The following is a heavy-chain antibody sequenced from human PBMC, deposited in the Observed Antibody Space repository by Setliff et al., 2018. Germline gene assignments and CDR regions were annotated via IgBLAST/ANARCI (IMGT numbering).Heavy chain of an antibody. CDR3: AGRWGGSAYGMDV. V-gene: IGHV3-21*01. Sequence: PGGSLRLSCAASGFTFVDYGMNWVRQAPGKGLEWVSSISSSSSYIYYADSVKGRFTISRDNAKNSLYLQMNSLRAEDTAVYYCAGRWGGSAYGMDVWGQGTTVTVSS. J-gene: IGHJ6*02. CDR2: ISSSSSYI. CDR1: GFTFVDYG. D-gene: IGHD3-10*01.